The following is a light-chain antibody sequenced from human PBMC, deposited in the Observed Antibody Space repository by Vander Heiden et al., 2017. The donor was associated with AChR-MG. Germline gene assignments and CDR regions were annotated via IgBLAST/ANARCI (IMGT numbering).Light chain of an antibody. J-gene: IGKJ1*01. V-gene: IGKV1-39*01. CDR2: GAT. CDR3: QQSYTTPWT. CDR1: QSVSFY. Sequence: DIQMTQSPNSLSASVGDGVTITCRASQSVSFYLHWYQKKPGKPPKLVIYGATSLQSGVPSRFSGSRSGTDFTLTIGSLQPEDFATYYCQQSYTTPWTFGEGTKVELK.